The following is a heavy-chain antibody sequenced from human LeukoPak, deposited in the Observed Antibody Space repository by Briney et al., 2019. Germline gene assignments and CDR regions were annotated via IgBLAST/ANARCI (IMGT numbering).Heavy chain of an antibody. CDR1: GFTVSSNY. D-gene: IGHD6-6*01. CDR3: ADSSSSESDY. J-gene: IGHJ4*02. CDR2: ISGSGGST. V-gene: IGHV3-23*01. Sequence: GSLRLSCXAXGFTVSSNYMSWVRQAPGKGLEWVSAISGSGGSTYYADSVKGRFTISRDNSKNTLYLQMNSLRAEDTAVYYCADSSSSESDYWGQGTLVTVSS.